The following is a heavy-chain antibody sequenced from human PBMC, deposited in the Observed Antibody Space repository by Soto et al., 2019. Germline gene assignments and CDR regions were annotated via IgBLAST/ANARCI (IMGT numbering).Heavy chain of an antibody. J-gene: IGHJ4*02. Sequence: QLQLQESGPELVKPSETLSLTCSVSGGSISISSYYWGWVRQPPGKGLEWIGSIHYSGSTHYNPSLQSRVTISGDASKKQFSLKLGSVTAADTAMYYCASTKDETLYFDYWGQGNLVTVSS. CDR3: ASTKDETLYFDY. V-gene: IGHV4-39*01. D-gene: IGHD2-15*01. CDR2: IHYSGST. CDR1: GGSISISSYY.